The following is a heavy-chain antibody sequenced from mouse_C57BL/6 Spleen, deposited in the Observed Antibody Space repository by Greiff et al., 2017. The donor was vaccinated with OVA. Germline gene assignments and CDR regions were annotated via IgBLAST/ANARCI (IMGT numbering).Heavy chain of an antibody. CDR1: GYSITSGYY. CDR2: ISYDGSN. D-gene: IGHD2-4*01. J-gene: IGHJ4*01. V-gene: IGHV3-6*01. CDR3: ARLITTDYYAMDY. Sequence: EVQVVESGPGLVKPSQSLSLTCSVTGYSITSGYYWNWIRQFPGNKLEWMGYISYDGSNNYNPSLKNRISITRDTSKNQFFLKLNSVTTEDTATYYCARLITTDYYAMDYWGQGTSVTVSS.